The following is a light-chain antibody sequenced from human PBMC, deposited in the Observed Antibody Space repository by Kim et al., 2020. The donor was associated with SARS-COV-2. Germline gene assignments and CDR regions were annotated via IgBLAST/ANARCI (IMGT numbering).Light chain of an antibody. CDR1: SGDVGGYNY. CDR2: DVS. Sequence: QSITISCTGTSGDVGGYNYVSWYQQHPGKAPKLMIYDVSNRPSGVSNRFSGSKSGNTASLTISGLQAEDEADYYCSSYTSSSTGYVFGTGTKVTVL. CDR3: SSYTSSSTGYV. J-gene: IGLJ1*01. V-gene: IGLV2-14*03.